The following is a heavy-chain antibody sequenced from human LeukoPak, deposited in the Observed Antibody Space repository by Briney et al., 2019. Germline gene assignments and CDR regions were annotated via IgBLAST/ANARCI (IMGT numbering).Heavy chain of an antibody. CDR3: ARGYDSSGSSIDY. J-gene: IGHJ4*02. CDR2: ISSSGSTI. D-gene: IGHD3-22*01. Sequence: AGSLRLACAASGFTFSDYYMSWIRHAPGNVLEWVSYISSSGSTIYYADSVKGRFTISRDNAKNSLYLQMNSLRAEDTAVYYCARGYDSSGSSIDYWGQGTLVTVSS. V-gene: IGHV3-11*04. CDR1: GFTFSDYY.